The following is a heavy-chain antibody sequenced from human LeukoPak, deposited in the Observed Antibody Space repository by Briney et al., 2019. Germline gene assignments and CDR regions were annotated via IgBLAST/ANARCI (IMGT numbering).Heavy chain of an antibody. J-gene: IGHJ4*02. D-gene: IGHD1-1*01. CDR1: GGSFSGYY. CDR3: ARLRTGFDY. V-gene: IGHV4-34*01. Sequence: PSETLSLTCAVYGGSFSGYYWSWIRQPPGKGLEWIGEINHSGSTNYNPSLKSRVTISVDTSKNQFSLKLSSVTAADTAVYYCARLRTGFDYWGQGTLVTVSS. CDR2: INHSGST.